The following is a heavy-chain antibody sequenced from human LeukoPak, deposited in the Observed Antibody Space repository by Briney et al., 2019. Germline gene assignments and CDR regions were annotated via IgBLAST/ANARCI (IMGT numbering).Heavy chain of an antibody. Sequence: PGGSLRLSCSASGFTFSSFAMHWVRQAPGKGLEYVAAISRNGGSTYYADSVKGRFTISRDNSKYTLYLQMSSLRAEDTAVYLCVKDLRSDFMGVLSRYLSYWGQGTLVTVSS. CDR3: VKDLRSDFMGVLSRYLSY. CDR1: GFTFSSFA. D-gene: IGHD2/OR15-2a*01. CDR2: ISRNGGST. J-gene: IGHJ4*02. V-gene: IGHV3-64D*09.